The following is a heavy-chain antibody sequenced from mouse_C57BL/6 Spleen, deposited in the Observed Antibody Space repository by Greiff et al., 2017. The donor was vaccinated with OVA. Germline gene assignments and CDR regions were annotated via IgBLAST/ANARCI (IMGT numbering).Heavy chain of an antibody. CDR2: IWGDGST. CDR3: AKPSYYYGSSPFAY. D-gene: IGHD1-1*01. V-gene: IGHV2-3*01. CDR1: GFSLTSYG. Sequence: VNLVESGPGLVAPSQSLSITCTVSGFSLTSYGVSWVRQPPGKGLEWLGVIWGDGSTNYHSALISRLRISKDNSKSQVFLKLNRLQTDDTATYYCAKPSYYYGSSPFAYWGQGTLVTVSA. J-gene: IGHJ3*01.